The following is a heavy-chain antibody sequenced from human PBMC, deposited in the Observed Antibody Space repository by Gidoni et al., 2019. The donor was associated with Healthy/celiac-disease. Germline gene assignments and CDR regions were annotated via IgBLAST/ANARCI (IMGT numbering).Heavy chain of an antibody. CDR3: ARGLAARPSYRY. V-gene: IGHV4-34*01. D-gene: IGHD6-6*01. Sequence: QVQLQQWGAGLLKPSETLSLTCAVYGGSFSGYYWSWIRQPPGKGLEWIGEINHSGSTNYNPSLKSRVTISVDTSKNQFSLKLSSVTAADTAVYYCARGLAARPSYRYWGQGTLVTVSS. CDR2: INHSGST. CDR1: GGSFSGYY. J-gene: IGHJ4*02.